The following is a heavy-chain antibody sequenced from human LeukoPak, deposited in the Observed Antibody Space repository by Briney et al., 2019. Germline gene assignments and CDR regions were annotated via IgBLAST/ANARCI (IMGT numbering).Heavy chain of an antibody. V-gene: IGHV4-39*07. CDR2: IYYSGST. J-gene: IGHJ4*02. CDR3: ARVSVNYFDY. Sequence: SETLSLTCTVSGGSISSYYWGWIRQPPGKGLEWIGSIYYSGSTNYNPSLKSRVTISVDKSKNQFSLKLSSVTAADTAVYYCARVSVNYFDYWGQGTLVTVSS. CDR1: GGSISSYY. D-gene: IGHD4-17*01.